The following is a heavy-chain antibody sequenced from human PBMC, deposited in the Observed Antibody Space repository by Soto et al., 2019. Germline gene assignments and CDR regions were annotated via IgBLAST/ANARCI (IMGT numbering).Heavy chain of an antibody. V-gene: IGHV3-23*01. CDR2: ISGSGRKT. CDR3: AKNGLSDSPSAIDS. J-gene: IGHJ4*02. CDR1: GFTFSSNG. D-gene: IGHD2-8*01. Sequence: EVQVLESGGGLAQPGGSLRLSCATSGFTFSSNGMSWVRQAPGKGLDWVSGISGSGRKTYYADSVKGRFTISRDNSKNTLFLQMNSLRVEDTAVYYCAKNGLSDSPSAIDSWGQGTLVTVSS.